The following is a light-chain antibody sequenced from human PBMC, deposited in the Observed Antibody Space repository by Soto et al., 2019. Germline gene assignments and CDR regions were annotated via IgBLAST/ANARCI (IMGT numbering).Light chain of an antibody. V-gene: IGKV3-11*01. CDR2: DAS. J-gene: IGKJ4*01. CDR3: QQRSNWPLT. Sequence: EIVLTQSPATLYLSPGERATLSCRATQSVSSYLAWYQQKPGQAPRILIYDASNRATGIPARFSGSGSGTDFTLTISSLEPEDFAVYYCQQRSNWPLTFGGGTKVEIK. CDR1: QSVSSY.